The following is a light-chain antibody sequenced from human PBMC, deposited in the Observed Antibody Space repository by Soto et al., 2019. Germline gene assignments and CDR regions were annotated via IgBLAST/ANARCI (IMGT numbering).Light chain of an antibody. CDR1: QSVSSIY. V-gene: IGKV3-20*01. CDR3: QQYGGSPLYT. CDR2: GAS. Sequence: EIVLTQSPGTLSLSPGERATLSCRASQSVSSIYLAWYQQKPGQAPRLLIHGASSRATGISDRFSGSGSGTDLTLTISSLEPEDFAVYFCQQYGGSPLYTFGQGTKLQI. J-gene: IGKJ2*01.